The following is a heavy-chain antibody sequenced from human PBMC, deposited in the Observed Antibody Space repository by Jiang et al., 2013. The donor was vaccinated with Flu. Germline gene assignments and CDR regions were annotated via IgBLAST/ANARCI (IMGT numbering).Heavy chain of an antibody. CDR1: GYTFTGYY. CDR2: INPNSGGT. CDR3: ASARGYYDSSGYDY. Sequence: SVKVSCKASGYTFTGYYMHWVRQAPGQGLEWMGWINPNSGGTNYAQKFQGRVTMTRDTSISTAYMELSRLRCDDTAVYHCASARGYYDSSGYDYWGQGTLVTVSS. D-gene: IGHD3-22*01. J-gene: IGHJ4*02. V-gene: IGHV1-2*02.